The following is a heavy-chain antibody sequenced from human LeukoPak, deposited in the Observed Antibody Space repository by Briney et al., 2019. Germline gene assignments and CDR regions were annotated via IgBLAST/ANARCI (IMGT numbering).Heavy chain of an antibody. D-gene: IGHD3-10*01. CDR3: ARSWFGELAVLDY. CDR2: INAGNGNT. J-gene: IGHJ4*02. Sequence: ASVTVSCKASGYTFTSYAMHWVRQASGQRLEWMGWINAGNGNTKYSQKFQGRVTITRDTSASTAYMELSSLRSEDTAVYYCARSWFGELAVLDYWGQGTLVTVSS. V-gene: IGHV1-3*01. CDR1: GYTFTSYA.